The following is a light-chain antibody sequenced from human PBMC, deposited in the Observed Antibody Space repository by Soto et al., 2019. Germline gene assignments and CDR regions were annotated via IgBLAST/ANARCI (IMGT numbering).Light chain of an antibody. Sequence: AIQMTQSPSSLSASVGDRVTITCRASQGIRNDLTWYQQKPGKAPKLLIYDASSLESGVPSRFSASGSGTDFTLTISDVQPEDFALYYCHQRQSWPRTFGQGTKVDIK. V-gene: IGKV1-13*02. CDR3: HQRQSWPRT. J-gene: IGKJ1*01. CDR1: QGIRND. CDR2: DAS.